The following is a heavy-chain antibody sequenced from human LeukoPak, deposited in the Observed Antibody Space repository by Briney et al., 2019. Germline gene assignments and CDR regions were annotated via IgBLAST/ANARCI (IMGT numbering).Heavy chain of an antibody. CDR3: ARDGYSSARDY. D-gene: IGHD6-25*01. J-gene: IGHJ4*02. CDR2: INRDGSQK. CDR1: GFTFSSYA. Sequence: GGSLRLSCAASGFTFSSYAMSWVRQAPGKGLEWVGNINRDGSQKHYVDSANGRFTISRDNAKNSVYLQMNSLRAEDTAVYYCARDGYSSARDYWGQGTLVTVSS. V-gene: IGHV3-7*01.